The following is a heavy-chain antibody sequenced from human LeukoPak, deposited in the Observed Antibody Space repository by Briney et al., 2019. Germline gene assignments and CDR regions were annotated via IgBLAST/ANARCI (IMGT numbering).Heavy chain of an antibody. Sequence: PGGSLRLSCAASGFTFSSYSMNWVRQAPGKGLEWFSYISSSSSTIYYADSVKGRFTISRDNAKNSLYLQMNSLRAEDTAVYYCARGYGIVGATGSYWGQGTLVTVSS. CDR3: ARGYGIVGATGSY. CDR1: GFTFSSYS. J-gene: IGHJ4*02. CDR2: ISSSSSTI. V-gene: IGHV3-48*01. D-gene: IGHD1-26*01.